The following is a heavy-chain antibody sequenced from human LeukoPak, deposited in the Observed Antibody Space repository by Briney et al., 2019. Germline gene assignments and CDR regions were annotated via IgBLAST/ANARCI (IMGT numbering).Heavy chain of an antibody. J-gene: IGHJ4*02. Sequence: GGSLRLSCVLSGFTFTSAPMNWVRQAPGKGLEWVSTSGTDGDTYYADSVKGRFTISRDNSKNTVHLQMTSLRAEDTAVYYCARQLLAQAFDYWGQGTLVTVSS. CDR3: ARQLLAQAFDY. CDR1: GFTFTSAP. V-gene: IGHV3-23*01. CDR2: SGTDGDT. D-gene: IGHD2-2*01.